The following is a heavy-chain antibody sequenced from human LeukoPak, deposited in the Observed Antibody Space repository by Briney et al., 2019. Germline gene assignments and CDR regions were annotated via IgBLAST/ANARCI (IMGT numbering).Heavy chain of an antibody. J-gene: IGHJ3*02. CDR1: GFTFSNCW. D-gene: IGHD3-3*01. V-gene: IGHV3-74*01. CDR2: IQSDGRTT. CDR3: AKEVIDFWSGYYRPDAFDI. Sequence: GGSLRLSCAASGFTFSNCWMHWVRQAPGKGLEWVSRIQSDGRTTSYADSVKGRFTISRDNSKNTLYLQMNSLRAEDTAVYYCAKEVIDFWSGYYRPDAFDIWGQGTMVTVSS.